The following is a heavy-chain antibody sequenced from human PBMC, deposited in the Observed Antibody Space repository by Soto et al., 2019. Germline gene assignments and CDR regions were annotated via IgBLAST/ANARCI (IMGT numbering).Heavy chain of an antibody. CDR2: INSDGSST. J-gene: IGHJ5*02. CDR1: GFTFSSYW. Sequence: PGGSLRLSCAASGFTFSSYWMHWVRQAPGKGLVWVSRINSDGSSTSYADSVKGRFTISRDNSKNTLYLQMSSLRAEDTAVYYCVKEGYYYDSSGYYYGWFDPWGQGTLVTVSS. V-gene: IGHV3-74*01. D-gene: IGHD3-22*01. CDR3: VKEGYYYDSSGYYYGWFDP.